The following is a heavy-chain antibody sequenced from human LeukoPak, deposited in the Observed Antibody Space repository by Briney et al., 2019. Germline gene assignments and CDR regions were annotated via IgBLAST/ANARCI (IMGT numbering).Heavy chain of an antibody. Sequence: SETLSLTCTVSGGSISSYYWSWIRQPPGKGLEWLGYIYYSGSTNYNTSLKSRVTISVDTSKNQFSLKLSSVTAADTAVYYCARGFPYCSGGSCYMYYFDYWGQGTLVTVSS. V-gene: IGHV4-59*01. CDR3: ARGFPYCSGGSCYMYYFDY. CDR2: IYYSGST. D-gene: IGHD2-15*01. J-gene: IGHJ4*02. CDR1: GGSISSYY.